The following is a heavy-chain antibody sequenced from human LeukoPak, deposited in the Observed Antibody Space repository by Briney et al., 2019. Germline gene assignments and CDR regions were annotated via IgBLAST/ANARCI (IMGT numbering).Heavy chain of an antibody. CDR1: GYTFTSYY. J-gene: IGHJ4*02. Sequence: ASVKVSCKASGYTFTSYYMHWVRQAPGQGLEWMGIINPSGGSTSYAQKFQGRVTMTRDTSTSTVYMEVSSLRSEDTAVYYCAIYPWIQLKLWGQGTLVTVSS. CDR2: INPSGGST. CDR3: AIYPWIQLKL. V-gene: IGHV1-46*01. D-gene: IGHD5-18*01.